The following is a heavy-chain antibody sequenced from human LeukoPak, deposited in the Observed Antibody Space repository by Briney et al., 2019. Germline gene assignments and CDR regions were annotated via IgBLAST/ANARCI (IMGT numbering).Heavy chain of an antibody. CDR2: IYYSGST. J-gene: IGHJ4*02. V-gene: IGHV4-59*08. CDR3: ARQPGIAVEGPFDY. CDR1: GGSISSSY. Sequence: PSETLSLTSTVPGGSISSSYSSSIRQPPRHSLYLLGYIYYSGSTNYNPSLKSRVTISVDTSKNQFSLKLSSVTAADTAVYYCARQPGIAVEGPFDYWGQGTLVTVSS. D-gene: IGHD6-19*01.